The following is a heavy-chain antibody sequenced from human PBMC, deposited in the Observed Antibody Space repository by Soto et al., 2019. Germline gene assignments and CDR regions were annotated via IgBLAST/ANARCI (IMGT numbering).Heavy chain of an antibody. V-gene: IGHV3-13*01. CDR1: GFTFSSYD. J-gene: IGHJ4*02. CDR2: IGTAGDT. Sequence: EVQLVESGGGLVQPGGSLRLSCAASGFTFSSYDMHWVRQATGKGLEWVSAIGTAGDTYYPGSVKGRFTISRENAKNSLYHQMNSLRAGDTAVYYCARGMGYCSGGSCYSYWGQGTLVTVSS. D-gene: IGHD2-15*01. CDR3: ARGMGYCSGGSCYSY.